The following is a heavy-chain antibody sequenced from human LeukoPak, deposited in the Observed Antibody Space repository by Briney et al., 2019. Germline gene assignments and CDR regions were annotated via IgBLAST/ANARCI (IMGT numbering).Heavy chain of an antibody. CDR1: GFTFSTYA. CDR2: ISGSGAGK. J-gene: IGHJ3*02. Sequence: GGSLRLSCAASGFTFSTYAMTWVRQAPGKGLEWVSSISGSGAGKFYAAPVKGRFTTSRDNSKNTLFVQRNNLRAEDTAVYYCAKAAYGDYAGAFDIWGQGTMVIVSS. D-gene: IGHD4-17*01. V-gene: IGHV3-23*01. CDR3: AKAAYGDYAGAFDI.